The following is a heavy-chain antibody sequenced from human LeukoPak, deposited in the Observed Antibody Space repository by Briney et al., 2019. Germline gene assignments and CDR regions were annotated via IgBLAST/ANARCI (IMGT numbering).Heavy chain of an antibody. V-gene: IGHV3-20*04. CDR3: ARETITMVRGVPLFDY. D-gene: IGHD3-10*01. Sequence: PGRSLRLSCTASGFTFCDYAMTWVRQAPGKGLEWVSGIKRNGGNTVYADSVKGRFTISRDNAKNSLYLQMNSLRAEDTALYYCARETITMVRGVPLFDYWGQGTLVTVSS. J-gene: IGHJ4*02. CDR2: IKRNGGNT. CDR1: GFTFCDYA.